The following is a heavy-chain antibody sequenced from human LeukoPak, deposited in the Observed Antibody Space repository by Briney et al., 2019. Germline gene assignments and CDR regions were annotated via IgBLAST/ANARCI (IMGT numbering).Heavy chain of an antibody. CDR1: GYTFTDYY. J-gene: IGHJ4*02. D-gene: IGHD2-2*01. CDR2: INPNDGDT. V-gene: IGHV1-2*02. CDR3: ARANFLYCSSTSCLFDY. Sequence: ASVKVSCKASGYTFTDYYMHWVRQAPGQRFEWMGWINPNDGDTYYAQKFQGRVTMTRDTSISTAHMEVSRLRSDDTAVYYCARANFLYCSSTSCLFDYWGQGTLVTVPS.